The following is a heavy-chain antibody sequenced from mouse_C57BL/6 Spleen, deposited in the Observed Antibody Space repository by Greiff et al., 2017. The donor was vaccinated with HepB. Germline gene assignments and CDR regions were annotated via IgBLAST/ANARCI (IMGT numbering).Heavy chain of an antibody. J-gene: IGHJ4*01. D-gene: IGHD2-5*01. CDR1: GYTFTDYY. V-gene: IGHV1-26*01. CDR3: AYSNYYYAMDY. CDR2: INPNNGGT. Sequence: VQLQQSGPELVKPGASVKISCKASGYTFTDYYMNWVKQSHGKSLEWIGDINPNNGGTSYNQKFKGKATLTVDKSSSTAYMELRSLTSEDSAVYYCAYSNYYYAMDYWGQGTSVTVSS.